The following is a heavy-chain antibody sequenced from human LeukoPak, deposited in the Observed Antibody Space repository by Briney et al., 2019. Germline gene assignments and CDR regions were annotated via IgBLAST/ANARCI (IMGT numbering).Heavy chain of an antibody. Sequence: SETLSLTCTVSGGSVSSSSYYWSWIRQPPGKGLEWIGYIYYSGSTNYNPSLKSRVTISVDTSKNQFSLKLSSVTAADTAVYYCARDRIAVAGRSCYFDYWGQGTLVTVSS. CDR1: GGSVSSSSYY. CDR2: IYYSGST. J-gene: IGHJ4*02. D-gene: IGHD6-19*01. CDR3: ARDRIAVAGRSCYFDY. V-gene: IGHV4-61*01.